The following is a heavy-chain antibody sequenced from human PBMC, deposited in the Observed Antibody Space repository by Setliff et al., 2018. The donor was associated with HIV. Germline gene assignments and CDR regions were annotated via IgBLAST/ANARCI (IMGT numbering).Heavy chain of an antibody. CDR3: AREAEQGERSSSWYFDY. D-gene: IGHD6-6*01. CDR2: ISPSGAST. J-gene: IGHJ4*02. CDR1: GDTFTSYY. V-gene: IGHV1-46*01. Sequence: ASVKVSCKASGDTFTSYYMHWVRRAPGQGLEWMGMISPSGASTKYAQRLQGRVTLTRDTSPSTVYVELSSLRSDDTAVYYCAREAEQGERSSSWYFDYWGQGTLVTVSS.